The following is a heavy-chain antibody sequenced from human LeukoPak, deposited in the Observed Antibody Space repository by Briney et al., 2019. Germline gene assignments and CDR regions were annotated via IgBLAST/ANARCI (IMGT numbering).Heavy chain of an antibody. CDR3: ARHTRGSYSDY. V-gene: IGHV4-59*01. CDR2: IYYSGST. CDR1: GGSISSYY. J-gene: IGHJ4*02. D-gene: IGHD1-26*01. Sequence: SETLSLTCTVSGGSISSYYWSWIRQPPEKGLEWIGHIYYSGSTNYNPSLKSRVTISLDTSKNQFSLKLSSVTAADTAVYYCARHTRGSYSDYWGQGTLVTVSS.